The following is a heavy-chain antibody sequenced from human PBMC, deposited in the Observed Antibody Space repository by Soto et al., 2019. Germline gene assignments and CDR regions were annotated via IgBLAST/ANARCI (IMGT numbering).Heavy chain of an antibody. CDR2: IIPIFATV. J-gene: IGHJ4*02. D-gene: IGHD5-18*01. CDR1: GGSFSSNP. V-gene: IGHV1-69*01. Sequence: QVQLVQSGSEVKKPGSSVKVSCKASGGSFSSNPISWVRQAPGQGLEWMAGIIPIFATVHYAQKFQGRVTITAEESTSTAYVELISVRSEATAVYSCARGGRGYSSVPVYYFENWVQGTLVTVSS. CDR3: ARGGRGYSSVPVYYFEN.